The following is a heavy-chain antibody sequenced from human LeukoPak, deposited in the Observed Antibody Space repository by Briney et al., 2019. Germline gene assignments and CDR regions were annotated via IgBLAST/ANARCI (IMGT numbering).Heavy chain of an antibody. CDR1: GDSIRSYY. Sequence: SETLSLTCTFSGDSIRSYYWSWIRQPPGKGLEWIGNIYYSGSTYYSSSLKSRVTISVDTYKKQFSLKLSSVTAADTAVYYCARWIQLWSTYDPWGQGTLVTVSS. J-gene: IGHJ5*02. V-gene: IGHV4-59*04. D-gene: IGHD5-18*01. CDR3: ARWIQLWSTYDP. CDR2: IYYSGST.